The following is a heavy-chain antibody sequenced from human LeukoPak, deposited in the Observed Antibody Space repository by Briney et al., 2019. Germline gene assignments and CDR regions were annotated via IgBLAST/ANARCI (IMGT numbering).Heavy chain of an antibody. CDR1: GGSVSSGTYY. CDR3: ARDEDNSGRYYYYMDV. Sequence: SETLSLTCTVSGGSVSSGTYYWNWIRQPPGKGLEWIGYIYHSGSTNYNPSLKSRATISVDTSKNQFSLKLSYVTAVDTAVYYCARDEDNSGRYYYYMDVWGKGTTVTVSS. D-gene: IGHD3-22*01. V-gene: IGHV4-61*01. J-gene: IGHJ6*03. CDR2: IYHSGST.